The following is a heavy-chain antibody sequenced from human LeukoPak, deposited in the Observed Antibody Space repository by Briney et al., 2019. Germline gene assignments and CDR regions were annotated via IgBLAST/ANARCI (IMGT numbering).Heavy chain of an antibody. CDR2: IDPSDSYT. Sequence: GDSLKISCGFSGYIFTLYCIRWVRHMPGKGLEGMGRIDPSDSYTNYSPSFQGHVTISADKSISTAYLQWSSLKASDTAMYYCARHLAGDVDYWGQGTLVTVSS. CDR1: GYIFTLYC. V-gene: IGHV5-10-1*01. CDR3: ARHLAGDVDY. J-gene: IGHJ4*02. D-gene: IGHD6-19*01.